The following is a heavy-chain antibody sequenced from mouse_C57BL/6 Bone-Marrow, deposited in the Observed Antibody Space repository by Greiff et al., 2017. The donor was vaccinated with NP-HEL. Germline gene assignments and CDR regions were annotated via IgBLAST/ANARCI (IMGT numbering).Heavy chain of an antibody. J-gene: IGHJ3*01. Sequence: EVQLVESGGGLVKPGGSLKLSCAASGFTFSDYGMHWVRQAPEKGLEWVAYISRGSSTIYYADTLKGRCTITRDNAKNTLFLQMTSMRSEDAAMYDYERPVGPWFADWGQGTLVTVSA. CDR3: ERPVGPWFAD. CDR2: ISRGSSTI. CDR1: GFTFSDYG. V-gene: IGHV5-17*01.